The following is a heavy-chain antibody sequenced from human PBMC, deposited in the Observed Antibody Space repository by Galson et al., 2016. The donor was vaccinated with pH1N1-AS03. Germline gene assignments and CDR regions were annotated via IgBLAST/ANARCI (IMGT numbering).Heavy chain of an antibody. CDR2: ISPNSGGT. D-gene: IGHD4/OR15-4a*01. CDR1: GYSFTGYY. J-gene: IGHJ3*02. V-gene: IGHV1-2*06. Sequence: SVKVSCKATGYSFTGYYIHWVRQAPGQGLEWLGRISPNSGGTKYAQKFQGRVTMTTDTYISTAYMERSRLRSDPTPVYFCSRESESYSKTMAFDIRGQGAMVTVSS. CDR3: SRESESYSKTMAFDI.